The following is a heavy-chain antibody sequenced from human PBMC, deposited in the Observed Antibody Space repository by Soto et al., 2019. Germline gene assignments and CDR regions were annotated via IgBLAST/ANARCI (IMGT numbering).Heavy chain of an antibody. V-gene: IGHV1-69*12. Sequence: QVQLVQSGAEVKKPGSSVKASCKTSGGTFRTSAISWVRQAPGQGLEWMGGIMPVFSTPDYAQKFQGRVTITADESTGTAYMELSSLRSEDTAVYYCARDKDRQQLGGNYYYIMDVWGQGTTVTVSS. CDR1: GGTFRTSA. CDR2: IMPVFSTP. CDR3: ARDKDRQQLGGNYYYIMDV. J-gene: IGHJ6*01. D-gene: IGHD3-3*02.